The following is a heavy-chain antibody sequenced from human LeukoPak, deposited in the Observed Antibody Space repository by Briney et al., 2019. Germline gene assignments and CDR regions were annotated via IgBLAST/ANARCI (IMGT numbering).Heavy chain of an antibody. Sequence: ASVKVSCKASGYTFTDYYMHWVRQAPGQGLEWMGWINPNNGATTYAQKFQGRVTMTRDTSISTAYMELGRLTSDDTAMYFCLRDLTYGGISGPDCWGQGSLVTVSS. D-gene: IGHD4/OR15-4a*01. V-gene: IGHV1-2*02. CDR1: GYTFTDYY. J-gene: IGHJ4*02. CDR3: LRDLTYGGISGPDC. CDR2: INPNNGAT.